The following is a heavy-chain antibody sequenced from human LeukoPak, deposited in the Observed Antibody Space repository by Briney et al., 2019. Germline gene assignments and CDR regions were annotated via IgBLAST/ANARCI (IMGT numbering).Heavy chain of an antibody. CDR1: GGSISSYY. V-gene: IGHV4-59*12. D-gene: IGHD3-3*01. CDR3: ARAPNDSPYYFDY. Sequence: SETLSLTCTVSGGSISSYYWSWIRQPPGKGLEWIGYIYYSGSTYYNPSLKSRVTISVDTSKNQFSLKLSSVTAADTAVYYCARAPNDSPYYFDYWGQGTLVTVSS. J-gene: IGHJ4*02. CDR2: IYYSGST.